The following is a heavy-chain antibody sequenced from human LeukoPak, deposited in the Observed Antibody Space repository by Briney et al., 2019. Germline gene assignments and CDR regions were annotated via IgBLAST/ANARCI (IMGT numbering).Heavy chain of an antibody. V-gene: IGHV3-74*01. CDR1: GFTFSSYW. J-gene: IGHJ6*02. CDR3: ARGAGYYDILTGYYVYYYYYGMDV. Sequence: GGSLRLSCAASGFTFSSYWMHWVRQAPGKGLVWVSRINSDGSSTNYADSVKGRFTISRDNAKNSLYVQMNSLKAEDTAVYYCARGAGYYDILTGYYVYYYYYGMDVWGQGTTVTVSS. D-gene: IGHD3-9*01. CDR2: INSDGSST.